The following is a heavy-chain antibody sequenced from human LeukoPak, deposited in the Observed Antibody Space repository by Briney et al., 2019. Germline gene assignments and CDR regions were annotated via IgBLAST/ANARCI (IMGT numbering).Heavy chain of an antibody. CDR1: GFTFSSYA. V-gene: IGHV3-23*01. CDR2: ISGSGGST. Sequence: PGGSLRLSCAASGFTFSSYAMSWVRQVPGKGLEWVSAISGSGGSTYYADSVKGRFTISRDNSKNTLYLQMNSLRAEDTAVYYCAKYPSVVPAATSVDYWGQGTLVTVSS. D-gene: IGHD2-2*01. CDR3: AKYPSVVPAATSVDY. J-gene: IGHJ4*02.